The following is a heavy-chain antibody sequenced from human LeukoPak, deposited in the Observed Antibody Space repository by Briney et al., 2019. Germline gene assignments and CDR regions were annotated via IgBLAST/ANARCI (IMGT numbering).Heavy chain of an antibody. V-gene: IGHV3-23*01. CDR1: GFTFSSYA. CDR2: ISGSDGTT. D-gene: IGHD2-21*02. CDR3: ARVEALGGDRTQDAFDI. J-gene: IGHJ3*02. Sequence: GGSLRLSCAASGFTFSSYAMSWVRQAPGKGLEWVSSISGSDGTTYYADSVKGRFTISRDNSKYTLSLQMNSLRAEDTAVYYCARVEALGGDRTQDAFDIWGQGTMVTVSS.